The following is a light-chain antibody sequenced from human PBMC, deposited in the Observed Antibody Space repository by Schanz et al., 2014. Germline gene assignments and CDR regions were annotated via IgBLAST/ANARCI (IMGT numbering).Light chain of an antibody. CDR2: EVS. Sequence: QSALTQPPSASGSPGQSVTISCTGTSSDVGGYNFVSWYQQHPGKAPKLMIYEVSNRPSGVPDRFSGSKSGNTASLTVSGLQAEDVADYYCSSYAGSNFVVFGGGTKLTVL. CDR3: SSYAGSNFVV. CDR1: SSDVGGYNF. V-gene: IGLV2-8*01. J-gene: IGLJ2*01.